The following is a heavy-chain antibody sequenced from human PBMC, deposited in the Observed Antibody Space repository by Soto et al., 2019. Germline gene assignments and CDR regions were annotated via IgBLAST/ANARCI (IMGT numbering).Heavy chain of an antibody. CDR2: LYYIGTT. D-gene: IGHD3-3*01. CDR1: GDSINDYY. Sequence: PSETLSLTCTVSGDSINDYYWTWIRQPPGKGLEWIGYLYYIGTTNYNPSLKSRVTILLDTSKKQFSLRLNSVTAVDTAMYYCARGRSGDPRYFDYWGQGTLVTVSS. V-gene: IGHV4-59*01. CDR3: ARGRSGDPRYFDY. J-gene: IGHJ4*02.